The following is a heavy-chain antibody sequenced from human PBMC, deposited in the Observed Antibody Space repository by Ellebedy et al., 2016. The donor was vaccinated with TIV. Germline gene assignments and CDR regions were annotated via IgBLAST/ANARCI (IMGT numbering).Heavy chain of an antibody. CDR2: IKQDGSVK. CDR1: GFTFSSYW. V-gene: IGHV3-7*01. J-gene: IGHJ4*02. Sequence: GGSLRLSCVASGFTFSSYWMTWVRQAPGKGLEWVANIKQDGSVKYYVDSVKGRFTISRDNAKNSLYLQMNNLRAEDTAVYYCARHNAAAIDYWGQGTLVTVSS. D-gene: IGHD6-13*01. CDR3: ARHNAAAIDY.